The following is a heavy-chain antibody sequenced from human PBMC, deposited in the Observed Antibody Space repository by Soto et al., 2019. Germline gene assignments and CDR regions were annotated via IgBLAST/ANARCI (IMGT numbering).Heavy chain of an antibody. D-gene: IGHD3-16*01. Sequence: GGSLRLSCAASGFTFSSYSMNWVRQAPGKGLEWVSSISSSSSYIYYADSVKGRFTISRDNAKNSLYLQMNSLRAEDTAVYYCARGSYRRSYVFPLMDVWGKGTTVTVSS. CDR3: ARGSYRRSYVFPLMDV. CDR1: GFTFSSYS. J-gene: IGHJ6*03. V-gene: IGHV3-21*01. CDR2: ISSSSSYI.